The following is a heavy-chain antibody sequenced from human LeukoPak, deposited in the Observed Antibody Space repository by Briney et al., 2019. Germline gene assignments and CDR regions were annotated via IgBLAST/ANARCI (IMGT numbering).Heavy chain of an antibody. J-gene: IGHJ3*02. CDR1: GYTFTSYA. D-gene: IGHD6-13*01. Sequence: ASVKVSCKASGYTFTSYAMNWVRQAPGQGLEWMGWINTNTGNPTYAQGFTGRFVFSLDTSVSTAYLQISSLKAEDTAVYYCARQSSIAAAKSGLSDAFDIWGQGTMVTVSS. V-gene: IGHV7-4-1*02. CDR3: ARQSSIAAAKSGLSDAFDI. CDR2: INTNTGNP.